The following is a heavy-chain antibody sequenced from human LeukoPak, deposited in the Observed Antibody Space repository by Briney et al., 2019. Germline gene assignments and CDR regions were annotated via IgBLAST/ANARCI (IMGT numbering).Heavy chain of an antibody. V-gene: IGHV3-48*02. J-gene: IGHJ5*02. CDR2: ITSSSSTI. Sequence: GGSLRLSCAASGFTFSSYSMNWVRQAPGKGLEWVSYITSSSSTIYYADSVKGRFTISRDNAKNSLYLQMNSLRDEDTAVYYCARTMAAAGGNWFDPWGQGTLVTVSS. D-gene: IGHD6-13*01. CDR1: GFTFSSYS. CDR3: ARTMAAAGGNWFDP.